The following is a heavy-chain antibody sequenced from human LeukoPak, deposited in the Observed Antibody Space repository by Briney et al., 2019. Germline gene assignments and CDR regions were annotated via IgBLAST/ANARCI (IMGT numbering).Heavy chain of an antibody. J-gene: IGHJ4*02. V-gene: IGHV4-39*01. CDR2: FYYSGST. Sequence: KRPETHSLTCTVSGGSISSSSYYWGWIRQPPGKGLEWIGSFYYSGSTYYNPSLKSRVTISVDTSKNQFSLKLSSVTAADTAVYYCARHDEVVITTPYFDYWGQGTLVTVSS. CDR1: GGSISSSSYY. CDR3: ARHDEVVITTPYFDY. D-gene: IGHD3-22*01.